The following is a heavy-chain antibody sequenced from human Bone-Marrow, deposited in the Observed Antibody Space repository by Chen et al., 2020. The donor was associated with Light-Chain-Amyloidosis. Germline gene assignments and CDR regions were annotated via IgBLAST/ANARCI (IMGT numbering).Heavy chain of an antibody. CDR3: ARRPGHIVVVTEGAFDI. CDR2: IYYSGST. Sequence: QVQLQESGPGLVKPSQTLSLTCTVSGGPISSGGYYWSWIRQHPGKGLEWIGYIYYSGSTYYNQSLKSRVTISVDTSKNQFSLKLSSVTAADTAVYYCARRPGHIVVVTEGAFDIWGQGTMVTVSS. V-gene: IGHV4-31*03. D-gene: IGHD2-21*02. J-gene: IGHJ3*02. CDR1: GGPISSGGYY.